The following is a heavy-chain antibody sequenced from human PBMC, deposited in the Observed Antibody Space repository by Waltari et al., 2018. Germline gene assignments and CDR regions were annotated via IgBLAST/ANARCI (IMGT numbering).Heavy chain of an antibody. V-gene: IGHV3-30-3*01. Sequence: QVQLVESGGGVVQPGRSLRLSCAASGFTFSSYAMHWVRQAPGKGLEWVAVISYDGSNKYYADAVKGRFTISRDNSKNTLYLQMNSLRAEDTAVYYCARGMYYYDSSGYPQYFDYWGQGTLVTVSS. CDR1: GFTFSSYA. D-gene: IGHD3-22*01. CDR3: ARGMYYYDSSGYPQYFDY. J-gene: IGHJ4*02. CDR2: ISYDGSNK.